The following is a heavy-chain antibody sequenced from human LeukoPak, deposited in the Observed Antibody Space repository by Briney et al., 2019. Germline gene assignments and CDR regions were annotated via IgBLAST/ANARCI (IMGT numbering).Heavy chain of an antibody. Sequence: GGSLRLSCAASGFTFSIYGMSWVRQAPGKGLEWVSSISSSSSYIYYADSVKGRFTISRDNAKNSLHLQMNSLRAEDTAVYYCARDLEVVTAAPFDYWGQGTLVTVSS. CDR2: ISSSSSYI. V-gene: IGHV3-21*01. D-gene: IGHD2-21*02. CDR3: ARDLEVVTAAPFDY. J-gene: IGHJ4*02. CDR1: GFTFSIYG.